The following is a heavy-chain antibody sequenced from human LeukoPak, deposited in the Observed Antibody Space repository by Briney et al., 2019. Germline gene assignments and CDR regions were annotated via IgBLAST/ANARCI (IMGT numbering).Heavy chain of an antibody. CDR1: GGSISSYY. CDR2: IYYSGST. V-gene: IGHV4-59*01. Sequence: PSETLSLTCTVSGGSISSYYWSWIRQPPGKGLEWIGNIYYSGSTNYNPSLKSRVTISVDTSKNQFSLKLSSVTAADTAVYYCARNSGYFYYGMDVWGQGTTVTVSS. J-gene: IGHJ6*02. CDR3: ARNSGYFYYGMDV. D-gene: IGHD1-26*01.